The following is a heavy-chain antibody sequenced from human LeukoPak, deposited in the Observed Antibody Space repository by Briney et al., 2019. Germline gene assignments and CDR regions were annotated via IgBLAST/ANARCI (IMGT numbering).Heavy chain of an antibody. CDR3: TRMTTGHDY. Sequence: SATLALACAGTGVSFNDYYWSWVRQTPGKGLEWIGEINHSGYTNDSPSLKSRVTLSIDTSRKQFSLNLRSVTVADTGIYYCTRMTTGHDYWGQGTLVTVSS. CDR2: INHSGYT. D-gene: IGHD4-17*01. CDR1: GVSFNDYY. J-gene: IGHJ4*02. V-gene: IGHV4-34*01.